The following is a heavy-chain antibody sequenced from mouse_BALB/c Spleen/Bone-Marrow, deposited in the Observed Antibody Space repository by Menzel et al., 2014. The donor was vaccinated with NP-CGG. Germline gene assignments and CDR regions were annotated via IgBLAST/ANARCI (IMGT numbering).Heavy chain of an antibody. V-gene: IGHV1S81*02. CDR3: ARWNYYGSLYWYFDV. CDR2: INPSNGRT. CDR1: GYTFTSYW. Sequence: QVQLQQPGAELVKPGASVKLSCKASGYTFTSYWMHWVKQRPGQGLEWIGEINPSNGRTNYNEKSKSKATLTVDKSSSTAYMQLSSLTSEDSAVYYCARWNYYGSLYWYFDVWGAGTTVTVSS. J-gene: IGHJ1*01. D-gene: IGHD1-1*01.